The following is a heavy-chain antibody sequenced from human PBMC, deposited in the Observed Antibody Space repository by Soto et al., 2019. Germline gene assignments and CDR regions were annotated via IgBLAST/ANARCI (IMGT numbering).Heavy chain of an antibody. J-gene: IGHJ4*02. D-gene: IGHD5-12*01. CDR3: ARGYGYSGYDSLDY. Sequence: ASVKVSCKASGFTFTSSAIQWVRQARGQSLEWIGWIVAGSGNTNYAQKFQDRVTITRDISASTAYMELSSLRSEDTAMYYCARGYGYSGYDSLDYWGQGTLVTVS. CDR1: GFTFTSSA. V-gene: IGHV1-58*02. CDR2: IVAGSGNT.